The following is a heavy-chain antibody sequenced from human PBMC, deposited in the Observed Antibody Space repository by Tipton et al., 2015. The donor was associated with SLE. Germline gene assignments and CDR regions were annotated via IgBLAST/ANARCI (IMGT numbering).Heavy chain of an antibody. J-gene: IGHJ5*01. CDR1: GFTFDDYV. CDR2: ISWNSGIR. CDR3: AKGHDYSKYTWFDS. Sequence: SLRLSCTASGFTFDDYVMHWVRQTPGKGLEWVSGISWNSGIRGYADSVRGRFTISRDNAKNSLDLQMNSLRAEDTAFYYCAKGHDYSKYTWFDSWGQGVLVTVSS. V-gene: IGHV3-9*01. D-gene: IGHD4-11*01.